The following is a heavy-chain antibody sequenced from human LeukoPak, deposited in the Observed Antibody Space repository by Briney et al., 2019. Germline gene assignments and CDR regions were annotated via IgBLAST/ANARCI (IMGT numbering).Heavy chain of an antibody. Sequence: SVKVSCKASGGTFSSYAISWVRQAPGQGLEWMGGIIPIFGTANYAQKFQGRVTVTADESTSTAYMELSSLRSEDTAVYYCARGGDYRQTYYYYGMDVWGQGTTVTVSS. CDR1: GGTFSSYA. J-gene: IGHJ6*02. V-gene: IGHV1-69*13. CDR2: IIPIFGTA. D-gene: IGHD2-21*02. CDR3: ARGGDYRQTYYYYGMDV.